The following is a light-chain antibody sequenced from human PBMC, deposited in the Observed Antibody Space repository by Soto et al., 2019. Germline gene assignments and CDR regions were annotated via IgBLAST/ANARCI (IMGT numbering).Light chain of an antibody. CDR1: QRISTW. CDR2: KAS. Sequence: DIQMTQSPSTLSASVGDRVTLTCRASQRISTWLAWYQQKPGQAPKLLIYKASSFESGVPSRFSGSGSGTEFTLSISSLQRDDFATYFCQQYKSYPLTFGQGTKLEIK. J-gene: IGKJ2*01. V-gene: IGKV1-5*03. CDR3: QQYKSYPLT.